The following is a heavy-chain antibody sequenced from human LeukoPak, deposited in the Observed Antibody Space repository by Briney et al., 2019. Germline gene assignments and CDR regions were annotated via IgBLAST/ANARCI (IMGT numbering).Heavy chain of an antibody. V-gene: IGHV1-2*04. D-gene: IGHD3-22*01. CDR1: GYTFTDYY. Sequence: VASVKVSCKASGYTFTDYYMQWVRQAPGQGLEWMGWINPNSGGTHYVQRFQGWVTMTRDTSISTAYMELSRLASDDTAVYYCARGGPYYDSSRANDPNYWGQGTLVTVSS. CDR2: INPNSGGT. CDR3: ARGGPYYDSSRANDPNY. J-gene: IGHJ4*02.